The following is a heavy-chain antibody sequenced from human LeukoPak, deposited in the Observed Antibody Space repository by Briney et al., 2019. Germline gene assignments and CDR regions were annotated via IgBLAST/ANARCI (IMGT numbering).Heavy chain of an antibody. CDR1: GFTFSSYA. D-gene: IGHD2-8*02. Sequence: PGGSLRLSCAASGFTFSSYAIHWVRQGPGKGLEWVACIAHHGSNKYYADSVKGRFTISRDNSKRTLYLQMSSLRADDTAVYYCAKDGSWSCTDWGQGTLVTVSS. V-gene: IGHV3-30*02. CDR2: IAHHGSNK. J-gene: IGHJ4*02. CDR3: AKDGSWSCTD.